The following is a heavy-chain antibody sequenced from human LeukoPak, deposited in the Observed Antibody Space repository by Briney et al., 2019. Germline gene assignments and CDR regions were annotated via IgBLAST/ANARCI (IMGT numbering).Heavy chain of an antibody. CDR1: GYTFTSYA. J-gene: IGHJ4*02. CDR3: ASSREGRVDSETRLVDY. Sequence: ASVKVSCKASGYTFTSYAMHWVRQAPGQRLERMGWINAGNGNTKYSQNFQGRVTITRDTSASTAYMELRSLRSEDTAVYYCASSREGRVDSETRLVDYWGQGTLVTVSS. D-gene: IGHD1-7*01. V-gene: IGHV1-3*01. CDR2: INAGNGNT.